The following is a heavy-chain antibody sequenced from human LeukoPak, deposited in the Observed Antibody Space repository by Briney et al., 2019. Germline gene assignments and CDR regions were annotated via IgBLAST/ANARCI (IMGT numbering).Heavy chain of an antibody. CDR3: ADPYYDASGPPRWFDP. CDR2: MNSNSGNT. D-gene: IGHD3-22*01. CDR1: GYTFINHD. V-gene: IGHV1-8*03. J-gene: IGHJ5*02. Sequence: ASVKVSCKGYGYTFINHDIDWVRQAAGQGLEWMGWMNSNSGNTGYAQKFQGRVTFTRDTSISTAYMELYSLTSDDTAVYCVADPYYDASGPPRWFDPWGQGTLVTVSS.